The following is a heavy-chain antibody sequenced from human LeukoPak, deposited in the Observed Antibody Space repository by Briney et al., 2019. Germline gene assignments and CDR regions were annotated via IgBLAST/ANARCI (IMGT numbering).Heavy chain of an antibody. V-gene: IGHV3-11*04. Sequence: PGGSLRLSCAASGFTFSDYYMSWIRQAPGKGLEWVSYISSSGSTIYYADSVKGRFTISRDNSKNTLYLQMNSPRAEDTAVYYCANAGRDSSSTISCGMDVWGQGTTVTVSS. CDR3: ANAGRDSSSTISCGMDV. CDR2: ISSSGSTI. D-gene: IGHD6-13*01. CDR1: GFTFSDYY. J-gene: IGHJ6*02.